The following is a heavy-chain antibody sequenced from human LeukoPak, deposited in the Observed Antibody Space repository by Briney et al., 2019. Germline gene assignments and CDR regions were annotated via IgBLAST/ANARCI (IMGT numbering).Heavy chain of an antibody. V-gene: IGHV1-18*01. CDR3: ARGDLWFGELGGAFDI. J-gene: IGHJ3*02. Sequence: ASVKVSCKASGYTFTSYGISWVRQAPGQGVEWMGWISAYNGNTNYAQKLQGRVTMTTDTSTSTAYMELRSLRSDDTAVYYCARGDLWFGELGGAFDIWGQGTMVTVSS. CDR1: GYTFTSYG. CDR2: ISAYNGNT. D-gene: IGHD3-10*01.